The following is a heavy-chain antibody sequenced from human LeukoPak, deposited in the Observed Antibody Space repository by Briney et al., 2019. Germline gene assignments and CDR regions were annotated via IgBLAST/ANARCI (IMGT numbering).Heavy chain of an antibody. V-gene: IGHV3-48*03. Sequence: SGGSLRLSCTASGFTFSSCEMNWVRQAPGKGLEWVSYISTSGSTIYYADSVKGRFTISRDNAKNSLYLQMHSLRAEDTAVYFCARRYCSSNSCLFDYWGQGTLVAVSS. J-gene: IGHJ4*02. CDR1: GFTFSSCE. CDR3: ARRYCSSNSCLFDY. CDR2: ISTSGSTI. D-gene: IGHD2-2*01.